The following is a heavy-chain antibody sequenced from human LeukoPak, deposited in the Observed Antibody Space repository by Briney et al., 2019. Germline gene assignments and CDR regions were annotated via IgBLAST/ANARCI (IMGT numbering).Heavy chain of an antibody. CDR3: AKDRDLGPILEGVVPHFDY. CDR1: GFTFSSYA. V-gene: IGHV3-23*01. D-gene: IGHD3-3*01. J-gene: IGHJ4*02. Sequence: PGGSLRLSCAASGFTFSSYAMSWVRQAPGKGLEWVSAISGSGGSTYYADSVKGRFTISRDNSKNTLYLQMNSLRAEDTAVYYCAKDRDLGPILEGVVPHFDYWGQGTLVTVSS. CDR2: ISGSGGST.